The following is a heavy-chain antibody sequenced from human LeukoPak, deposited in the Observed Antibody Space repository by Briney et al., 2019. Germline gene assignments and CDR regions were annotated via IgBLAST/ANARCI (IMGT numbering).Heavy chain of an antibody. CDR3: AKMGGSGSYYNVISDWFDP. V-gene: IGHV3-23*01. J-gene: IGHJ5*02. CDR1: GFTLSSYA. Sequence: GGSLRLSCAASGFTLSSYAMSWVRQAPGKGLEWVSAISGSGGSTYYADSVKGRFTISRDNSKNTLYLQMNSLRAEDTAVYYCAKMGGSGSYYNVISDWFDPWGQGTLVTVSS. D-gene: IGHD3-10*01. CDR2: ISGSGGST.